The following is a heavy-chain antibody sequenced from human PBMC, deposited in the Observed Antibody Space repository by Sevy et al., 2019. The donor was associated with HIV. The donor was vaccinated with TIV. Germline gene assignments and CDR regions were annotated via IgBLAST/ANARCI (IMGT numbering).Heavy chain of an antibody. CDR3: ARGPLFSPEYCSGGTCPTIDF. CDR2: VSQSGNA. Sequence: SETLSLTCTVSGVSFSDYYWAWIRQAPGKGLEWIGEVSQSGNAKYNPSLRSRVVMSLDTSKNHFSLKSSSVTAADTAMHYCARGPLFSPEYCSGGTCPTIDFWSQGTLVTVSS. J-gene: IGHJ4*02. V-gene: IGHV4-34*01. D-gene: IGHD2-15*01. CDR1: GVSFSDYY.